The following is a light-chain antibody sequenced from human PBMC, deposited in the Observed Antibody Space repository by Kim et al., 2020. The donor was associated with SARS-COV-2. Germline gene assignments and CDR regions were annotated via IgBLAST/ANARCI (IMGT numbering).Light chain of an antibody. CDR3: QAWGTGIPV. CDR2: INSDGSH. J-gene: IGLJ3*02. V-gene: IGLV4-69*02. CDR1: SGHSSYA. Sequence: SVKLTCALNSGHSSYAIAWHQQQPEKGTRYLMKINSDGSHTKGDGIPDRFSGSSSGAERYLTIASLQSEDAADYYCQAWGTGIPVFGGGTKVTVL.